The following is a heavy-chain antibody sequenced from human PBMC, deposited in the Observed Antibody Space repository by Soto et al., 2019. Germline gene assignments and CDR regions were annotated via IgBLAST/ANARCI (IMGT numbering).Heavy chain of an antibody. J-gene: IGHJ6*02. CDR1: GYTFINNA. CDR2: INVGNGHT. CDR3: VRDIGWSIGNCYCIFYYYGMAV. V-gene: IGHV1-3*01. D-gene: IGHD2-21*02. Sequence: QVQLVQSGAEVKSSGASVKVACRASGYTFINNARHWVRQAPGQRLEWRGWINVGNGHTKYSQKFQGRVTITRVRSTATADMELGDLKCEDAAGFGCVRDIGWSIGNCYCIFYYYGMAVWGQGPTVGVSS.